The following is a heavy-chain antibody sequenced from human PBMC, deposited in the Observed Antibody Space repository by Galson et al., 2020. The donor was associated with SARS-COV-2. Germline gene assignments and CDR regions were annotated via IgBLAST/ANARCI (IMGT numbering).Heavy chain of an antibody. CDR1: GGSINSRLYY. CDR3: ARPPENYYYDSSGSWSVGANWYFDL. J-gene: IGHJ2*01. V-gene: IGHV4-39*01. CDR2: IYYSGST. Sequence: SETLFLTCTVSGGSINSRLYYWGWIRQPPGKGLEWIGSIYYSGSTYYNPSLKSRVTISVDTSKNQFSLELMSVTAADTAVYYCARPPENYYYDSSGSWSVGANWYFDLWGRGTLVTISS. D-gene: IGHD3-22*01.